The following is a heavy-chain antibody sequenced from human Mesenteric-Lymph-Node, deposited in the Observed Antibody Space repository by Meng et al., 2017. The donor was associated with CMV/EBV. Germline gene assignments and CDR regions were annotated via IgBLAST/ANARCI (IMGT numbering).Heavy chain of an antibody. V-gene: IGHV3-23*01. CDR2: ISATGATT. J-gene: IGHJ4*02. CDR3: AKDQGRYDRNFDY. Sequence: GESLKISCAASGFTFSSYAMSWVRQAPGKGLQWVSAISATGATTYYADSVKGRFTISRDNSKNTLYLRMNSLRGEDTAVYYCAKDQGRYDRNFDYWGQGTLVTVSS. D-gene: IGHD3-16*01. CDR1: GFTFSSYA.